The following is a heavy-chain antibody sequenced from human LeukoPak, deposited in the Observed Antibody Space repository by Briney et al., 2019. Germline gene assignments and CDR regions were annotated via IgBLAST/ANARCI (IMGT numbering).Heavy chain of an antibody. J-gene: IGHJ4*02. V-gene: IGHV3-23*01. CDR3: ASRNYYLDH. CDR2: ITDSGKP. CDR1: GFSFSTYT. D-gene: IGHD3-10*01. Sequence: GGSLRLSCGASGFSFSTYTMTWVRQAPGKGLEWVSGITDSGKPCYADSVKGRFTISRDNSKSTLYLQINSLRAEDTAVYYCASRNYYLDHWGQGALVTVSS.